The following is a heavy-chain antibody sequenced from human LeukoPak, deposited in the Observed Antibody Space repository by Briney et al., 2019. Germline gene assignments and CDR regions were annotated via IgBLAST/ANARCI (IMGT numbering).Heavy chain of an antibody. CDR1: GYIFTSYY. J-gene: IGHJ5*02. CDR3: ARDNSVGDIAWWFDP. Sequence: ASVKVSCKASGYIFTSYYIHWVRQAPGQGLEWVGLINPSGSSTLYAQKFQGRVTMTRDMSTTTDYMELSSLRSEDTAVYYCARDNSVGDIAWWFDPWGQGTLVTVSS. V-gene: IGHV1-46*01. D-gene: IGHD3-16*02. CDR2: INPSGSST.